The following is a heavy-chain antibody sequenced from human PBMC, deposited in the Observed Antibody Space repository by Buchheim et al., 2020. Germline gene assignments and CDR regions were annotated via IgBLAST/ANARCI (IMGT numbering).Heavy chain of an antibody. CDR2: ISGSGGST. V-gene: IGHV3-23*04. D-gene: IGHD1-26*01. CDR3: AKILGRGVGVVYGMDV. J-gene: IGHJ6*02. Sequence: VQLVESGGGVVQPGRSLRLSCAASGFTFSSYAMSWVRQAPGKGLEWVSAISGSGGSTYYAVSVKGRFPITRDNSKNTLYLQMNSLRAEDTAVYYCAKILGRGVGVVYGMDVWGQGTT. CDR1: GFTFSSYA.